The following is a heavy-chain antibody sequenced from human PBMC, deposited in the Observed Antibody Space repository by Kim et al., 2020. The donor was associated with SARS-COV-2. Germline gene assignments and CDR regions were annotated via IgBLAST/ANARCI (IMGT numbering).Heavy chain of an antibody. V-gene: IGHV3-30-3*01. CDR1: GFTFSSYA. CDR2: ISYDGSNK. Sequence: GGSLRLSCAASGFTFSSYAMHWVRQAPGKGLEWVAVISYDGSNKYYADSVKGRFTISRDNSKNTLYLQMNSLRAEDTAVYYCARPRYGGYGNPFDYWGQG. D-gene: IGHD5-12*01. CDR3: ARPRYGGYGNPFDY. J-gene: IGHJ4*02.